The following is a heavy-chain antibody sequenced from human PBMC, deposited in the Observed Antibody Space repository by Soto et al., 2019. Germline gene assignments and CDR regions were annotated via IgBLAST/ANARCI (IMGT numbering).Heavy chain of an antibody. CDR1: GFTFSGSA. Sequence: GGSLRLSCAASGFTFSGSAMHWVRQASGKGLEWVGRIRSKANSYATAYAASVKGRFTISRDDSKNTVYLQMNSLKTEDTAVYYCTRHVTSGSPPFDYWGQGTLVTVSS. V-gene: IGHV3-73*01. CDR3: TRHVTSGSPPFDY. CDR2: IRSKANSYAT. D-gene: IGHD3-10*01. J-gene: IGHJ4*02.